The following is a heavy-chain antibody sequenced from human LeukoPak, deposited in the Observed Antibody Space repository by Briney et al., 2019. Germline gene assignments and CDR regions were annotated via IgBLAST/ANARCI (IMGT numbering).Heavy chain of an antibody. CDR1: GFTFGGYA. D-gene: IGHD3-10*01. J-gene: IGHJ4*02. Sequence: GRSLRLSCTASGFTFGGYAMSWVRQAPGKGLEWVGFIRSKAYGGTTEYAASVKGRFTISRDDSKSIAYLQMNSLKTEDTAVYYCTRDVGLDSGSYLGSLFDYWGQGTLVTVSS. V-gene: IGHV3-49*04. CDR3: TRDVGLDSGSYLGSLFDY. CDR2: IRSKAYGGTT.